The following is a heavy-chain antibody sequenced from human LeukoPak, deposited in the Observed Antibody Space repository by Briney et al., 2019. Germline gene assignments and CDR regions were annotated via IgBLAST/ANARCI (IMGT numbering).Heavy chain of an antibody. J-gene: IGHJ5*02. CDR3: ARLGVCWFDP. Sequence: SETLSLTYAVYGGSFSGYYWSWIPHPPGKGLEWIGEINHSGSTNYNPSLQSRVTISVDTSKNQFSLKLSSVTAADTAVYYCARLGVCWFDPWGQGTLVTVSS. V-gene: IGHV4-34*01. CDR1: GGSFSGYY. CDR2: INHSGST. D-gene: IGHD3-10*01.